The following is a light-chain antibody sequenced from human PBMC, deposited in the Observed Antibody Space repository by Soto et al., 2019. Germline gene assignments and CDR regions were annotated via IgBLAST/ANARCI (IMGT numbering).Light chain of an antibody. CDR2: GAF. Sequence: EIVMTQSPATLSVSPGETATLSCRASQSVTYNLAWYQQKPGQGPRLLIYGAFTRATGIPARFSGSGSGTEFTLTISSLQSEDFAVYYCQQYKNLTTLTFGGGTKVEIK. V-gene: IGKV3-15*01. CDR1: QSVTYN. CDR3: QQYKNLTTLT. J-gene: IGKJ4*01.